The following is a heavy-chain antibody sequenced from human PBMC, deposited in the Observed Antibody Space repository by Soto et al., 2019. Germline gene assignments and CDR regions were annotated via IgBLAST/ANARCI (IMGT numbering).Heavy chain of an antibody. Sequence: QVQLVPSGAEVKKPGSSVKVSCKASGGTFSSYAISCVRQSPGHGLDWRGGIIHIFGTANYAQKVQGRVTITADKSPSTADMELSSLRSEDTAVYYCARGAFDSSVWCGLFEHWGQGTLVTVSS. J-gene: IGHJ4*02. D-gene: IGHD6-19*01. CDR2: IIHIFGTA. V-gene: IGHV1-69*06. CDR3: ARGAFDSSVWCGLFEH. CDR1: GGTFSSYA.